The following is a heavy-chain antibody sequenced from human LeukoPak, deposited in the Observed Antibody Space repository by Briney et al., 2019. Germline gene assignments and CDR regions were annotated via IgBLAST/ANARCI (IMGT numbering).Heavy chain of an antibody. J-gene: IGHJ4*02. V-gene: IGHV3-23*05. CDR3: ARSVPDYTRFDY. CDR1: GFTFSDYA. D-gene: IGHD4-11*01. CDR2: FKTKYNQV. Sequence: LPGGSPRLSCVASGFTFSDYAMNWVRQAPGKGLEWVSTFKTKYNQVYYAESVRGRFTISTDNSKNTVYLQMNSLRAEDTALYYCARSVPDYTRFDYWGQGALVTVSS.